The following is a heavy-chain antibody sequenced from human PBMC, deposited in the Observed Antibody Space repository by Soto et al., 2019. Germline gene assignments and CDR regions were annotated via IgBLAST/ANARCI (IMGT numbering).Heavy chain of an antibody. CDR2: IYYNENT. CDR1: GGSVSSSSYS. D-gene: IGHD2-21*02. CDR3: ARDLWGYCGTDCYPLDV. Sequence: SETLSLTCTVSGGSVSSSSYSWGWIRQSTGKGLEWIGNIYYNENTNYNPSLQSRVTMSVDTSKNEFSLKLISVTAADTAVYYCARDLWGYCGTDCYPLDVWGQGTTVTVSS. J-gene: IGHJ6*02. V-gene: IGHV4-61*01.